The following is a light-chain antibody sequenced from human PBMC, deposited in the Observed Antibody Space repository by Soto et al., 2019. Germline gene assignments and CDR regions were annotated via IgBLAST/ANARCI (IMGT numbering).Light chain of an antibody. CDR2: EVF. V-gene: IGLV2-8*01. CDR3: SSYAGSNSVI. CDR1: SSDVGGYNY. J-gene: IGLJ2*01. Sequence: QSALTQPPSASGSPGQSVTISCTGTSSDVGGYNYVSWHQQHPGKAPKLMIYEVFKRPSGVPDRFSGSKSGNTASLTVSGLQAEDEADYYCSSYAGSNSVIFGGGTKLTVL.